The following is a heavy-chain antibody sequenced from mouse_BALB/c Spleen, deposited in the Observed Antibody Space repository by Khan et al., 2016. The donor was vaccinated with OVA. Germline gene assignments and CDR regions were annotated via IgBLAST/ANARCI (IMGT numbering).Heavy chain of an antibody. V-gene: IGHV2-2*02. CDR2: IWSSGIT. Sequence: QVQLKQSGPGLVQPSQSLSITYTVSGFSLTNYGVHWVRQSPGKGLEWLGVIWSSGITDYNATFMSRLSISRDISKSQVFFKMNSLQANDTGIYYCARNRNGYFDYWGQGTTLTGSS. CDR1: GFSLTNYG. CDR3: ARNRNGYFDY. D-gene: IGHD1-1*02. J-gene: IGHJ2*01.